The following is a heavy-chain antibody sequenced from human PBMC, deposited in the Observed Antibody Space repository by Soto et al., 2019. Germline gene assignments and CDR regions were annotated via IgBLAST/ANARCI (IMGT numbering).Heavy chain of an antibody. CDR2: ISGSGGST. CDR3: ASYSSGWYVTPFDY. V-gene: IGHV3-23*01. CDR1: GFTFSSYA. Sequence: GGSLRLSCAASGFTFSSYAMSWVRQAPGKGLEWVSAISGSGGSTYYADSVKGRFTISRDNSKNTLYLQMNSLRAEDTAVYYCASYSSGWYVTPFDYWGQGTLVTVSS. J-gene: IGHJ4*02. D-gene: IGHD6-19*01.